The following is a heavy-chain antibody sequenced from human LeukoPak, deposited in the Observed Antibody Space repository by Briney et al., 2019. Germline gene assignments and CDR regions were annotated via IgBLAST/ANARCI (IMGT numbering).Heavy chain of an antibody. CDR2: ISDDGNNK. D-gene: IGHD3-10*01. CDR1: GFTFTSYA. CDR3: ARDYYYGAGNYGYYFDF. V-gene: IGHV3-30-3*01. Sequence: GGSLRLSCAASGFTFTSYAMHWVRQAPGKGLEWVAVISDDGNNKYYADSVKGRFTFSRDNSKNTLFLQMYSLRAEDTAVYFCARDYYYGAGNYGYYFDFWGQGTLVTVSS. J-gene: IGHJ4*02.